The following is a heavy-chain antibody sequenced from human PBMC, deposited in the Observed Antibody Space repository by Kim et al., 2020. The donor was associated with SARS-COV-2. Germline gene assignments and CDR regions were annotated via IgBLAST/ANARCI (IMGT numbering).Heavy chain of an antibody. V-gene: IGHV3-11*06. Sequence: GGSLRLSCAASGFTFSDYYMSWIRQAPGKGLEWVSYISSSSSYTNYADSVKGRFTISRDNAKNSLYLQMNSLRAEDTAVYYCATGGNWGSSGMDVWGQGTTVTVSS. D-gene: IGHD7-27*01. CDR3: ATGGNWGSSGMDV. CDR1: GFTFSDYY. CDR2: ISSSSSYT. J-gene: IGHJ6*02.